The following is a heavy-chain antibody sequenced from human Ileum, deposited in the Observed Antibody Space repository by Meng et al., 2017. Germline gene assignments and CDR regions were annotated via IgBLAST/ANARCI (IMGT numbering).Heavy chain of an antibody. V-gene: IGHV1-8*01. J-gene: IGHJ4*02. CDR3: ARGVGDLGDY. CDR2: VSPSSGNT. CDR1: GYTFTTND. Sequence: VQPVQLGAEMKTPGASMKVSCKASGYTFTTNDINWVRQAPGQGLEWMGWVSPSSGNTHYAQKFQGRVTMTRDISISTVYMELTSLKSDDTAVYYCARGVGDLGDYWGQGTLVTVSS. D-gene: IGHD3-16*01.